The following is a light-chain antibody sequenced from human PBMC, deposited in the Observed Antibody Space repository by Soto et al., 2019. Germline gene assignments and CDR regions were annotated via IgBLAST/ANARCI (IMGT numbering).Light chain of an antibody. J-gene: IGLJ3*02. CDR1: SIDVGSYNY. CDR2: EVS. V-gene: IGLV2-14*01. Sequence: QSVLTQPASVSGSPGQSITLSCTGTSIDVGSYNYFSWYQQHTGKAPKLRIYEVSNRPSGVSTRFSVSKSGNPAAMTISGRQSEDEAMYFCSPYTSIITLVVGGGTQLTV. CDR3: SPYTSIITLV.